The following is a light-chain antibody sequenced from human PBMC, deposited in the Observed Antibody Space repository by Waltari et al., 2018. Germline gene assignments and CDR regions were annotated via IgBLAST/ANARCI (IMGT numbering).Light chain of an antibody. CDR2: QDT. V-gene: IGLV3-1*01. J-gene: IGLJ3*02. Sequence: SYELTQSPSVSVSPGQKASITCSGDKLGNKYSFWYQVKPGQSPVLVIYQDTKRPSGIPERCSGSNSGNTATLTVSGTQAMDGADYFCQAWDSNTAWVFGGGTKLTVL. CDR1: KLGNKY. CDR3: QAWDSNTAWV.